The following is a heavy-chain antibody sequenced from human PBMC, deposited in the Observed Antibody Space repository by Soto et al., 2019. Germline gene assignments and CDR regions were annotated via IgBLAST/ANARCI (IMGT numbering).Heavy chain of an antibody. V-gene: IGHV3-30*18. CDR1: GFTFSSYG. CDR3: AKDLVSSGDHEAPRDPVDV. D-gene: IGHD4-17*01. CDR2: ISYDGSNK. J-gene: IGHJ6*02. Sequence: QVQLVESGGGVVQPGRSLRLSCAVSGFTFSSYGMHWVRQAPDKGLEWVAVISYDGSNKYYADSVKGRFTISRDNSKNTLYLQMNSLRTEDTGVYYCAKDLVSSGDHEAPRDPVDVWGQGTTVTVSS.